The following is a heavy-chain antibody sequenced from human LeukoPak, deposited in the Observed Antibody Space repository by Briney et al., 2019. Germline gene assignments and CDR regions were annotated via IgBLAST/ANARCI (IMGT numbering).Heavy chain of an antibody. CDR3: ARDVGGRLDY. J-gene: IGHJ4*02. CDR2: IKGDESAR. V-gene: IGHV3-7*01. Sequence: GGSLRLSCAGSGFTFSTYWRAWVRQAPGKGLEWVANIKGDESARHQADSVKGRFTISRDNAQNSVYLQMSSLRGEDTAVYYCARDVGGRLDYWGQGTLVTVSS. CDR1: GFTFSTYW.